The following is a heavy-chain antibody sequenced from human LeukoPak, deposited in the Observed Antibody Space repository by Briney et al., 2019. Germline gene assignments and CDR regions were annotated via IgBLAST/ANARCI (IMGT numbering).Heavy chain of an antibody. J-gene: IGHJ4*02. V-gene: IGHV3-21*01. CDR1: GFAFYSYS. Sequence: GGSLRLSCVGTGFAFYSYSLNWIRQAPGKGLEWVSYISSSGSPKFYADSVKGRFTISRDNAKNSLYLQMNSLRAEDTAVYYCASSVGEQQTNWGQGTLVTVSS. CDR3: ASSVGEQQTN. D-gene: IGHD3-16*01. CDR2: ISSSGSPK.